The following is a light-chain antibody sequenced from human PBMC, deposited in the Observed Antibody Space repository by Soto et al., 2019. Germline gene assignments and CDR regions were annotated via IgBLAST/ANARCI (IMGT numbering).Light chain of an antibody. CDR2: GAS. CDR1: QGIRND. CDR3: LQDHSYPWT. V-gene: IGKV1-6*01. Sequence: AIQLTQSPSSLSASVGARVSITCRASQGIRNDLGWYQQKPGKAPKLLIHGASSLQSGVPSRFSGSASGTEFTLTISSLQPEDLASYYCLQDHSYPWTFGQGTKVDI. J-gene: IGKJ1*01.